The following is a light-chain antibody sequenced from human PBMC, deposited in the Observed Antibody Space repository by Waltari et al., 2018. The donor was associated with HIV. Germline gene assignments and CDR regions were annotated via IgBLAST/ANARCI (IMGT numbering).Light chain of an antibody. J-gene: IGLJ2*01. CDR1: RHNIGAGYD. V-gene: IGLV1-40*01. Sequence: HSVLTLAPSVSGAPGQRVTISCSGRRHNIGAGYDVTWSQQRPGTAPKLLIYGDTNRPSGVPDRFSGSKSGTSASLVITGLQADDEADYYCQSFDSSLSSSVVFGGGTKLTVL. CDR2: GDT. CDR3: QSFDSSLSSSVV.